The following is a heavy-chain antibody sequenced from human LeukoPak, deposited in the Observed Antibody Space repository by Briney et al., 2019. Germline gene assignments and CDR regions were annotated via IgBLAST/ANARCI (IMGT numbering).Heavy chain of an antibody. CDR2: IYYSGST. CDR3: ARGRTGVVIHDAFDI. CDR1: GGSISSYY. V-gene: IGHV4-59*01. D-gene: IGHD3-3*01. J-gene: IGHJ3*02. Sequence: SETLSLTCTVSGGSISSYYWRWLRQPPGKGGEWIGYIYYSGSTNYNPSLKSRVTISVDTSKNQFSLKLSSVTAADTAVYYCARGRTGVVIHDAFDIWGQGTMVTVSS.